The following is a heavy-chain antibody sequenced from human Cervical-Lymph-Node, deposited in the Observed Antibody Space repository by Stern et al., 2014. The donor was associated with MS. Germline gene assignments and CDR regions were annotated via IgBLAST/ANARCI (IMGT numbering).Heavy chain of an antibody. CDR2: INSGCGRT. D-gene: IGHD3-16*02. Sequence: EVQLVESGGGLEQPGGSLRLSCAASGFNFSSYAMTWVRQAPGQGLEWVSSINSGCGRTANAVSVRRRFTISRDNSKNTLFLQMISLRDEDTAVYYCARGGDIWGRYRQYYFDYWGQGSLVTVSS. J-gene: IGHJ4*02. CDR1: GFNFSSYA. CDR3: ARGGDIWGRYRQYYFDY. V-gene: IGHV3-23*04.